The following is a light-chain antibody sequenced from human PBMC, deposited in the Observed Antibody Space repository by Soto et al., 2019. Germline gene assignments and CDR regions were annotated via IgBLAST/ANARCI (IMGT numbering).Light chain of an antibody. CDR2: GAS. J-gene: IGKJ4*01. Sequence: EIVLTQSPGTLSLSPGERATLSCGASQSASSNYLAWYQQKPGRAPRLLIYGASSRATGIPDRFSGSGSGTDFSLTISRLEPEDFAVYYCQQYGSSPLTFGGGTKVDIK. CDR1: QSASSNY. CDR3: QQYGSSPLT. V-gene: IGKV3-20*01.